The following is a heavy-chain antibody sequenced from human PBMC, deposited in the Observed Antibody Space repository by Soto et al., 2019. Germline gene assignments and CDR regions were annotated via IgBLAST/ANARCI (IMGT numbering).Heavy chain of an antibody. CDR1: GGSISTYY. Sequence: SETLSLTCTVSGGSISTYYWSWIRQSPGGGLEWIGYIYFSGTTNYNPSLKSRVTMSVDTSKIQFSLKLTSVTAADTAMYYCARASRADAFDIWGQGTVVTVSS. J-gene: IGHJ3*02. CDR2: IYFSGTT. CDR3: ARASRADAFDI. V-gene: IGHV4-59*12.